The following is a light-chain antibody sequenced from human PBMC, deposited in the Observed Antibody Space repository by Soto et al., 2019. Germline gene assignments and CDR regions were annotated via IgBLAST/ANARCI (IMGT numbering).Light chain of an antibody. CDR1: QGISSY. Sequence: DIQLTQSPSFLSALVGDRVTITCRASQGISSYLAWYQQKPGKAPKLLISAASTLQSGVPSRFSGSGSGTEFTLTISSLQPEDFATYYCQQLNSYPLTFVGGTKVEIK. J-gene: IGKJ4*01. CDR2: AAS. CDR3: QQLNSYPLT. V-gene: IGKV1-9*01.